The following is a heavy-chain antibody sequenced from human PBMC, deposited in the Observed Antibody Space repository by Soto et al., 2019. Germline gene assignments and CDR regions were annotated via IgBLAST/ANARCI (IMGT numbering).Heavy chain of an antibody. CDR2: ISGSGGST. J-gene: IGHJ4*02. Sequence: GGSLRLSCAASGFTFSSYAISWVRQAPGKGLEWVSAISGSGGSTYYADSVKGRFTISRDNSKNTLYLQMNSLRAEDTAVYYCAKDQGRVVVILYYFDYWGQGTLVTVSS. CDR1: GFTFSSYA. CDR3: AKDQGRVVVILYYFDY. V-gene: IGHV3-23*01. D-gene: IGHD3-22*01.